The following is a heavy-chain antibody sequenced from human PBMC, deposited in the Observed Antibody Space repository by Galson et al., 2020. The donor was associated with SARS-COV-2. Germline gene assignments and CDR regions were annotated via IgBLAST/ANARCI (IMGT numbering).Heavy chain of an antibody. CDR3: ARGGPIVVEPTGTLSPIYGMDV. J-gene: IGHJ6*02. CDR1: GGSFSGYY. CDR2: INHSGST. Sequence: SETLSLTCAVYGGSFSGYYWTWIRQPPGKGLEWIGEINHSGSTSYNPSLKSRLTISVDTSKNQFSLKMSAVTAADMAVYYCARGGPIVVEPTGTLSPIYGMDVWGQGTTVIVSS. D-gene: IGHD2-2*01. V-gene: IGHV4-34*01.